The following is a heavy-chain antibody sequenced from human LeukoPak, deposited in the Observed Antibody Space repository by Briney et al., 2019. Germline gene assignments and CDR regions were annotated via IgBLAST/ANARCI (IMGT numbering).Heavy chain of an antibody. V-gene: IGHV1-2*04. CDR2: INPNSGGT. D-gene: IGHD2-2*01. Sequence: ASVKVSCKASGYTFTGYYMHWVRQAPGQGLEWMGWINPNSGGTNYAQKFQGWVTMTRDTSISTAYMELSRLRSDDTAVYYCARSSTSHQHWFDPWGQGTLVAVSS. CDR3: ARSSTSHQHWFDP. CDR1: GYTFTGYY. J-gene: IGHJ5*02.